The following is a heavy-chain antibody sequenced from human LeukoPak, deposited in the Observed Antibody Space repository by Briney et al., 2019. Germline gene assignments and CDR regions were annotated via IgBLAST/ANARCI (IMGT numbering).Heavy chain of an antibody. Sequence: GGSLRLSCAASGFTFSSYWMHWVRQAPGKGLVWVSRIDSGVSSTIYADSVKGLFTISRDNAKSTLYLQMNSLRAEDTAVYYCTRGRYYFDYWGQGALVTVSS. J-gene: IGHJ4*02. D-gene: IGHD4-17*01. V-gene: IGHV3-74*01. CDR1: GFTFSSYW. CDR2: IDSGVSST. CDR3: TRGRYYFDY.